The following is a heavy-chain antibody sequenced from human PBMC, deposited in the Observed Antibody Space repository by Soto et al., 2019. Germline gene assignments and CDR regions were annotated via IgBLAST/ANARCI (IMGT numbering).Heavy chain of an antibody. CDR3: AHIRRSGSGVYGGHDI. Sequence: GSGPMLVNPTQTLTLTCTFSGFSLTTRGEGVGWIRQPPGKALEWLALIYWNGDKRYSPSVKSSLIITRDTSKNQVVLTMSSMDPVDTATYYCAHIRRSGSGVYGGHDIWGHGTMDPASS. CDR2: IYWNGDK. V-gene: IGHV2-5*01. CDR1: GFSLTTRGEG. D-gene: IGHD2-15*01. J-gene: IGHJ3*02.